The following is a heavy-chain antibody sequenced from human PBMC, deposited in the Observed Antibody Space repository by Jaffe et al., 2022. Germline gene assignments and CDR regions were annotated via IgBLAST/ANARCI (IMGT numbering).Heavy chain of an antibody. J-gene: IGHJ4*02. CDR3: AKGVSSEYRFDY. Sequence: EVQLLESGGDVIQPGGSLRLSCTAAGFTFSRYTMSWVRQAPGKGLEWVSAITDSGGATSYADSVKGRFTISRDNSKNTLYLQMNSLRAEDTAIYYCAKGVSSEYRFDYWGQGTLVTVSS. D-gene: IGHD6-19*01. V-gene: IGHV3-23*01. CDR1: GFTFSRYT. CDR2: ITDSGGAT.